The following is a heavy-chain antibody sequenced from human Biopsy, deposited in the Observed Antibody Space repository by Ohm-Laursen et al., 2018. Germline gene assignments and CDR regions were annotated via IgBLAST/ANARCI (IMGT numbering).Heavy chain of an antibody. J-gene: IGHJ6*02. CDR3: GRGQTVAPGYYGMDV. D-gene: IGHD4-17*01. CDR2: IYSGGDT. V-gene: IGHV3-66*01. CDR1: GFTVYNNY. Sequence: SLRLSCAASGFTVYNNYMTWVRQAPGKGLEWVSLIYSGGDTRYADSVKGRFTISRDNARNSLYLQMNSLRAEDTAVYYCGRGQTVAPGYYGMDVWGQGTTVTASS.